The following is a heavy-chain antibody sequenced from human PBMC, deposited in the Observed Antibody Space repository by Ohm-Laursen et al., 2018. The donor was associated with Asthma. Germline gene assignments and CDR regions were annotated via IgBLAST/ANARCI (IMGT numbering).Heavy chain of an antibody. V-gene: IGHV3-30*03. CDR2: ISFDGNHK. Sequence: SLRLSCAASGFKFKDYSMHWVRQAPGMGLEWVAVISFDGNHKKYADSVKGRITISRDNSKNTLDLQMNSLRPEDTAVYYCARPYSSPTFGYFYYYGMDVWGQGTTVTVSS. J-gene: IGHJ6*02. D-gene: IGHD6-13*01. CDR3: ARPYSSPTFGYFYYYGMDV. CDR1: GFKFKDYS.